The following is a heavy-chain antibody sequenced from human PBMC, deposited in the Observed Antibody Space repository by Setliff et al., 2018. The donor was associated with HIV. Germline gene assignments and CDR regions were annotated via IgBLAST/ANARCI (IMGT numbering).Heavy chain of an antibody. CDR2: YYNGGT. CDR1: GASINSHY. V-gene: IGHV4-59*11. CDR3: ARKEKGGAFDI. J-gene: IGHJ3*02. Sequence: PSETLSLTCTVSGASINSHYWNWVRQSPAKGLEWIGYYYNGGTSYNPSLQSRVTISVDTPMNQFSLHLNSVTAADTAVYYCARKEKGGAFDIWGLGTLVTVSS.